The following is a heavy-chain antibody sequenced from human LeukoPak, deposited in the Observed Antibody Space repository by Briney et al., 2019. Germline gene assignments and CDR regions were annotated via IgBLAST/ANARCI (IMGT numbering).Heavy chain of an antibody. J-gene: IGHJ3*02. D-gene: IGHD3-3*02. CDR2: TYLRSKWYN. Sequence: PSQTLSLTCAISGDSVVTNNVAWNWIRQSPSRGLEWLGRTYLRSKWYNEYAVSVKSRITINPDTSRNHFSLQLNSVIPEDTAVYYCTRGKHSGFDIWGQGTMVTVSS. CDR1: GDSVVTNNVA. CDR3: TRGKHSGFDI. V-gene: IGHV6-1*01.